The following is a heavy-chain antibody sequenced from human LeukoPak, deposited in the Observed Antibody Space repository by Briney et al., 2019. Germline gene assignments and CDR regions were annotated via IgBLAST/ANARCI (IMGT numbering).Heavy chain of an antibody. Sequence: PGGSLRLSCAASGFNFITAAMTWVRQAPGKGLGWVSLIGSSGGGTYYADSVKGRFTISRDNFNHTLSLQMNSLRVEDTAIYYCVKDIQLSTWGLGTMVTVSS. V-gene: IGHV3-23*01. D-gene: IGHD5-24*01. CDR2: IGSSGGGT. J-gene: IGHJ3*01. CDR3: VKDIQLST. CDR1: GFNFITAA.